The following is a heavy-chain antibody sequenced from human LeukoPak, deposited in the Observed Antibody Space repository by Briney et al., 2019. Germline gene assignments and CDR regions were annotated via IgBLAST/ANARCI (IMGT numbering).Heavy chain of an antibody. D-gene: IGHD6-13*01. CDR1: GGSISSGGYY. CDR3: AREAVYGGYSSRAVDY. Sequence: SETLSLTCTVSGGSISSGGYYWSWIRLHPGKGLEWIGYIYYSGSTYYNPSLKSRVTISVDTSKNQFSLKLSSVTAADTAVYYCAREAVYGGYSSRAVDYWGQGTLVTVSS. CDR2: IYYSGST. J-gene: IGHJ4*02. V-gene: IGHV4-31*03.